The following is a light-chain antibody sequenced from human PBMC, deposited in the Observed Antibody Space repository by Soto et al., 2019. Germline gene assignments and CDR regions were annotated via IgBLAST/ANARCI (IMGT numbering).Light chain of an antibody. Sequence: EIVMTQSPATLSVSPGERATLYCRASQSVSSNLAWYQQKPGQAPRLLIYGASTRAIGIPARFSGSGSGTDFTLTISSLEPEDFAVYYCQQRSNWPPEITFGQGTRLEIK. CDR1: QSVSSN. V-gene: IGKV3-11*01. CDR3: QQRSNWPPEIT. J-gene: IGKJ5*01. CDR2: GAS.